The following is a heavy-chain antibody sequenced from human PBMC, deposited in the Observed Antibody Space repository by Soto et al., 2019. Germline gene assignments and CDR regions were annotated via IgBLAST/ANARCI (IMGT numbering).Heavy chain of an antibody. CDR3: AKGRQCQLLSDWFDP. D-gene: IGHD2-2*01. V-gene: IGHV3-30*18. Sequence: GGSLRLSCAASGFTFSSYGMHWVRHAPGRGLERVAVISYDGSNKYYADSVKGRFTISRDNSKNTLYLQMNSLRAEDTAVYYCAKGRQCQLLSDWFDPWGQGTLVTVSS. CDR1: GFTFSSYG. CDR2: ISYDGSNK. J-gene: IGHJ5*02.